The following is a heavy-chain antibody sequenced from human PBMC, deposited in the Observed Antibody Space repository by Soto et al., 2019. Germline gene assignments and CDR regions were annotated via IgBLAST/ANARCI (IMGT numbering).Heavy chain of an antibody. CDR3: ARRQYYDFWSGSQNYYGMDV. V-gene: IGHV1-18*01. J-gene: IGHJ6*02. D-gene: IGHD3-3*01. CDR1: GYTFTSYG. Sequence: ASVKVSCKASGYTFTSYGISWVRQAPGQGLEWMGWIGAYNGNTNYAQKLQGRVTMTTDTSTSTAYMELRSLRSDDTAVYYCARRQYYDFWSGSQNYYGMDVWGQGTTVTVSS. CDR2: IGAYNGNT.